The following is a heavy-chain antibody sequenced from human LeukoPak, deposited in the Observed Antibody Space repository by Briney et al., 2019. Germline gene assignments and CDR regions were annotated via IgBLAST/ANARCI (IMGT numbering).Heavy chain of an antibody. CDR1: GFTFSRYA. CDR2: ISYDGSNT. J-gene: IGHJ4*02. D-gene: IGHD3-22*01. Sequence: GRSLRLSCAASGFTFSRYAMHWVRQAPGKGLEWVAVISYDGSNTYYADSVKGRFTISRDSSKNTLYLQMNSLRAEDTAVYYCASHYDTSGYHYFDFRGQGTLVTVSS. CDR3: ASHYDTSGYHYFDF. V-gene: IGHV3-30-3*01.